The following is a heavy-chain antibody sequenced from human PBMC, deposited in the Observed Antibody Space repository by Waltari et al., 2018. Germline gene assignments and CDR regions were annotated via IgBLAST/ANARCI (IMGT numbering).Heavy chain of an antibody. Sequence: EVQLLESGGGLVQPGGFLRLSCAASGFTFGRFAMHWLRQAPGKGLEWVSGVNDEGGSTDYGDSVRGRFATSRDSSKNTVDLQMNSLRAEDTALYYCAKGTSGYTSSAADYWGQGVLVTVSS. V-gene: IGHV3-23*01. CDR3: AKGTSGYTSSAADY. CDR1: GFTFGRFA. D-gene: IGHD5-12*01. J-gene: IGHJ4*02. CDR2: VNDEGGST.